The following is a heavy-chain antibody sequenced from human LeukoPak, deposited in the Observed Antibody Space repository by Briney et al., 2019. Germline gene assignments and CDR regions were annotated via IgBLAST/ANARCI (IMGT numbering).Heavy chain of an antibody. CDR3: ARPRYGDYGAFDI. J-gene: IGHJ3*02. CDR1: GYTFTGYY. D-gene: IGHD4-17*01. CDR2: INPNSGGT. Sequence: GVSVKVSCKASGYTFTGYYMHWVRQAPGQGLEWMGWINPNSGGTNYAQKFQGRVTMTRDTSISTAYMELSRLRSDDTAVYYCARPRYGDYGAFDIWGQGTMVTVSS. V-gene: IGHV1-2*02.